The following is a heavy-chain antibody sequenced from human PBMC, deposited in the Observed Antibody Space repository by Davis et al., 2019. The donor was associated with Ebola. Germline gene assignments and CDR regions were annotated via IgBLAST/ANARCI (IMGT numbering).Heavy chain of an antibody. V-gene: IGHV1-3*01. CDR1: GFTFTSYA. Sequence: ASVKVSCKASGFTFTSYAMHWVRQAPGQRRAWMGWINAGNGNTKYSQKFQGRVTITRDTSASTAYMELSSLRSEDTAVYYCAREKYSSGCEHWGQGTLVTVSS. D-gene: IGHD6-19*01. CDR2: INAGNGNT. J-gene: IGHJ1*01. CDR3: AREKYSSGCEH.